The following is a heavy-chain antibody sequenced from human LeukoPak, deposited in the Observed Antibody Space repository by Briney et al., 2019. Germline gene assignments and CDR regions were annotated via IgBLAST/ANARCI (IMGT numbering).Heavy chain of an antibody. J-gene: IGHJ3*02. Sequence: SDTLSLTCAVSGYSISSSNWWGWIRPPPGKGLEWIGYIYYSGSTYYNPSLKSRVTMSVDTSKNQFSLKLSSVTAVDTAVYYCARIPLSYYYDSSGYYKPDAFDIWGQGTMVTVSS. CDR3: ARIPLSYYYDSSGYYKPDAFDI. CDR2: IYYSGST. CDR1: GYSISSSNW. D-gene: IGHD3-22*01. V-gene: IGHV4-28*01.